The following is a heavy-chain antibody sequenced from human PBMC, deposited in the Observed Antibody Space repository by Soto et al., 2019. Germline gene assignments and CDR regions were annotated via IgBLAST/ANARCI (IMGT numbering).Heavy chain of an antibody. CDR3: ACVTCTQH. J-gene: IGHJ1*01. Sequence: GRNPGLCMAASGFTFSSCGMHGVRQAPGKGMEWVAVIGFAGDTYYPGSVKGRFTISRENAKKSLHLQMNSLRAGDTAVYYCACVTCTQH. D-gene: IGHD2-21*01. CDR1: GFTFSSCG. V-gene: IGHV3-13*01. CDR2: IGFAGDT.